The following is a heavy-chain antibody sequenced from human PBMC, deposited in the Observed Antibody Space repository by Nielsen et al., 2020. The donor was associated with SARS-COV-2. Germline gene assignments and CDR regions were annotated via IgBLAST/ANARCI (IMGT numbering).Heavy chain of an antibody. CDR1: GGSVSSGSYY. CDR2: IYYSGST. CDR3: ARDPRYDSSGYQIDTFDV. J-gene: IGHJ3*01. Sequence: SETLSLTCTVSGGSVSSGSYYWSWIRQPPGKGLEWIGFIYYSGSTNYNPSLRSRVTISVDTSKNQFSLKLSSVTAADTAVYYCARDPRYDSSGYQIDTFDVWGQGTTVTVSS. D-gene: IGHD3-22*01. V-gene: IGHV4-61*01.